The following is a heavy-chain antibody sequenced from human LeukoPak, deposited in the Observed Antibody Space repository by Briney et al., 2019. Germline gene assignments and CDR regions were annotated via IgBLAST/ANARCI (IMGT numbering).Heavy chain of an antibody. CDR1: GFTFSSYS. Sequence: GGSLRLSCAASGFTFSSYSMNWVRQAPGKGLEWVSSISSSSSYIYYADSVKGRFTIFRDNAKNSLYLQMNSLRAEDTAVYYCARGAYYYDSSGYYDWGQGTLVTVSS. J-gene: IGHJ4*02. V-gene: IGHV3-21*01. CDR3: ARGAYYYDSSGYYD. D-gene: IGHD3-22*01. CDR2: ISSSSSYI.